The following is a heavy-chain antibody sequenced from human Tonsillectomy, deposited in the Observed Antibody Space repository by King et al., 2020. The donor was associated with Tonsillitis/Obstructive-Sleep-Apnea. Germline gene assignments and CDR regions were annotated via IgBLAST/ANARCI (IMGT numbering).Heavy chain of an antibody. CDR3: ARDGPSSPFDP. CDR1: GFTFSSYA. Sequence: VQLVESGEGVVQPGRSLRLSCAASGFTFSSYAMHWVRQAPGKGLEWVAVIAYDGSNKYYADSVKGRFTISRDNSKNTLYLQMNSLRAEDTAVYYCARDGPSSPFDPWGQGTLVTVSS. D-gene: IGHD6-13*01. CDR2: IAYDGSNK. J-gene: IGHJ5*02. V-gene: IGHV3-30*04.